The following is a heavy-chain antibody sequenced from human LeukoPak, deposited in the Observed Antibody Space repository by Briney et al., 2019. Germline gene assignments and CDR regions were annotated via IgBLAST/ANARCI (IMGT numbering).Heavy chain of an antibody. CDR3: ARDIVVVPAARWRTDYGMDV. Sequence: SETLSLTCAVYGGSFSGYYWSWIRQPPGKGLEWIGEINRSGSTNYNPSLKSRVTISVDTSKNQFSLKLSSVTAADTAVYYCARDIVVVPAARWRTDYGMDVWGQGTTVTVSS. D-gene: IGHD2-2*01. J-gene: IGHJ6*02. V-gene: IGHV4-34*01. CDR2: INRSGST. CDR1: GGSFSGYY.